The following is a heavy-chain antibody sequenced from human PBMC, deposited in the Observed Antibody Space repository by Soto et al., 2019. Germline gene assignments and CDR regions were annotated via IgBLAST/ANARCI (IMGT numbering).Heavy chain of an antibody. Sequence: WETMSLTCSVSGGSIGGFYWSWIRQSPGKGLEWLGYVYYTGSTNYRASLRSRVSISVDTSKNEFSVRLISVTAAVTGMDFCAGGVTAPGANMAYRGKGTHVPVSS. CDR1: GGSIGGFY. D-gene: IGHD2-8*01. V-gene: IGHV4-59*01. CDR3: AGGVTAPGANMAY. CDR2: VYYTGST. J-gene: IGHJ4*02.